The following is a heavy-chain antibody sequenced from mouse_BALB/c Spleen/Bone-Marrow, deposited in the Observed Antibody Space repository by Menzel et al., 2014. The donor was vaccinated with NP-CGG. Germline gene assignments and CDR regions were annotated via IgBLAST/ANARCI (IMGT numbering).Heavy chain of an antibody. V-gene: IGHV1-67*01. Sequence: LQESGPELVRPGVLVKISCKGSGYTFTDYAMHWVKQSHAKSLEWIGVISTYSGNTKYNQKFKGKATMTVDKSSSTAYMELARLTSEDSAIYYCARGIYYDSTWFAYWGQGTLVTVSA. D-gene: IGHD2-4*01. CDR3: ARGIYYDSTWFAY. CDR1: GYTFTDYA. J-gene: IGHJ3*01. CDR2: ISTYSGNT.